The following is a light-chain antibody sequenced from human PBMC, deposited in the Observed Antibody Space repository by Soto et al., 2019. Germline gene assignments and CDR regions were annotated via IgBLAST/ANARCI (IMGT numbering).Light chain of an antibody. CDR3: QQSYNTPRT. CDR1: QSISSY. CDR2: AAS. Sequence: DIQMTQSPASLSSSLWGIVSITCRASQSISSYLNWYQQKPGKAPKLLIYAASSLQSGVPSRFSGSGSGTDFTLTITSLQPEDFATYYCQQSYNTPRTFGQGTKVDI. V-gene: IGKV1-39*01. J-gene: IGKJ1*01.